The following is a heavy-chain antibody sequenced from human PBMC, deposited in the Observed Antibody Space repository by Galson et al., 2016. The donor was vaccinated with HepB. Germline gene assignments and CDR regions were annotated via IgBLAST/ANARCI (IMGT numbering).Heavy chain of an antibody. J-gene: IGHJ4*02. CDR3: ARFPYPFSHGGVVDY. Sequence: SLRLSCAASGFAFGTYGMHWVRQTPGKGLEWVAGIYHGGNDKFYGNSVKGRFTISRYNSESKVFLQMSSLRPEDTAVYYCARFPYPFSHGGVVDYWGQGTLVTVAS. D-gene: IGHD3-16*01. CDR1: GFAFGTYG. V-gene: IGHV3-33*01. CDR2: IYHGGNDK.